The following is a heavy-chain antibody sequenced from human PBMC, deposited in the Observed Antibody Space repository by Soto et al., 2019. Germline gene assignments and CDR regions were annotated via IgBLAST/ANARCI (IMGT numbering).Heavy chain of an antibody. CDR3: TRARITMIAYY. CDR1: GTSVTSYSYY. Sequence: QVQLQESGPGLVKPSETLSLTCNVSGTSVTSYSYYWNWIRQTPGKGLEWIGYVFTSENTKYNPSLKGRASISVAASKHQFSLPLTSVTAADTAVYYCTRARITMIAYYWGPGTLVTVSS. CDR2: VFTSENT. D-gene: IGHD3-22*01. V-gene: IGHV4-61*01. J-gene: IGHJ4*02.